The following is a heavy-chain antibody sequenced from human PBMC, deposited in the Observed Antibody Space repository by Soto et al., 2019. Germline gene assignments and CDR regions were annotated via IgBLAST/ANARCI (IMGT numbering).Heavy chain of an antibody. CDR1: GDDVSSNSAT. J-gene: IGHJ3*01. CDR3: ARLAVPLSAFDV. Sequence: SQTLSLTCAISGDDVSSNSATWNWIRQSPSRGLEWLGRTYYRSKWSNEYAISVKSRITINPDTSKNQVSLQLNSVTPEDTALYYCARLAVPLSAFDVWGQGTVVTVSS. D-gene: IGHD2-2*01. V-gene: IGHV6-1*01. CDR2: TYYRSKWSN.